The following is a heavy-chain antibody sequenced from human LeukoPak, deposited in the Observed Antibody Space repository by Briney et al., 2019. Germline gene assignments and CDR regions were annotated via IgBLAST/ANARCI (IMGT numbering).Heavy chain of an antibody. CDR3: ARRAASNWFDP. J-gene: IGHJ5*02. Sequence: SETLSLTCTVSGGSISSYYWSWIRQPPGKGLEWIGYIYYSGSTNYSPSLKSRVTISLDTSKNQFSLKLSSVTAADTAAYYCARRAASNWFDPWGQGTLVTVSS. CDR2: IYYSGST. V-gene: IGHV4-59*08. CDR1: GGSISSYY.